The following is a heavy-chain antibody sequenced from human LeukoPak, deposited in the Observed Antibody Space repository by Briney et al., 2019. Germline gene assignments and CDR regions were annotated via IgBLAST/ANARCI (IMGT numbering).Heavy chain of an antibody. V-gene: IGHV1-2*06. Sequence: ASVKVSCKASAYTFTDYYVHWVRQAPGQGLEWMGRINPSSGDTNYAQNFQGKGTMTRDTSISTAYMELSRLRSDDTAVYYCATTSGYFYYWGQGTLVTVSS. CDR1: AYTFTDYY. J-gene: IGHJ4*02. CDR3: ATTSGYFYY. CDR2: INPSSGDT. D-gene: IGHD1-26*01.